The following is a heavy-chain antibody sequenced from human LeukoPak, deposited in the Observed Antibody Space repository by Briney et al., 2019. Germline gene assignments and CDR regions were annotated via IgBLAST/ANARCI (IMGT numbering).Heavy chain of an antibody. Sequence: PGGSLRLSCAASAFTFSTYEMNWVRQAPGKGLEWVSFISSSGVTIYYADSVMGRFTISRDNAKNSLYLQMNSLRDEDTAVYYCARGGGSGRWGSAFDMWGQGTMVTVSS. D-gene: IGHD6-19*01. V-gene: IGHV3-48*03. J-gene: IGHJ3*02. CDR1: AFTFSTYE. CDR3: ARGGGSGRWGSAFDM. CDR2: ISSSGVTI.